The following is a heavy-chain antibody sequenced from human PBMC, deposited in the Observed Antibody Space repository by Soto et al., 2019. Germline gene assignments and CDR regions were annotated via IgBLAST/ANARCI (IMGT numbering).Heavy chain of an antibody. CDR2: TRNKASSYTT. Sequence: GGSLRLSCAASGFTFSDHYMDWVRQAPGKGLEWVARTRNKASSYTTEYAASVKGRFTISRDDSENSLYLQMNSLKTKDTAVYYCARVGPYSRSSFGFDSWGQGTLVTVSS. CDR3: ARVGPYSRSSFGFDS. D-gene: IGHD6-6*01. CDR1: GFTFSDHY. J-gene: IGHJ4*02. V-gene: IGHV3-72*01.